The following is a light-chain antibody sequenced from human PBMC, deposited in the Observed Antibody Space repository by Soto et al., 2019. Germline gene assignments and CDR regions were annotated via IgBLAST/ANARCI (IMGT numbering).Light chain of an antibody. CDR3: SAYAGSPYLYV. Sequence: QSVPTQPPSASGSPGQSATISCTGTSFDVGGYNYVSWYQQHPGKAPQVLMYEVSKRPSGVPDRFSGSKSGNTASLTVSGLQAEDEADHYCSAYAGSPYLYVFGSGTKVTVL. V-gene: IGLV2-8*01. J-gene: IGLJ1*01. CDR2: EVS. CDR1: SFDVGGYNY.